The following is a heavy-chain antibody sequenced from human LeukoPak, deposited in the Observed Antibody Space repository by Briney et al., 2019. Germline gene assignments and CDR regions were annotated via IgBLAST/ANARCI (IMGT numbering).Heavy chain of an antibody. CDR2: ISSSSSYI. D-gene: IGHD3-22*01. CDR1: GFTFSSYS. Sequence: GGSLRLSCAASGFTFSSYSMNWVRQAPGKGLEWVSSISSSSSYIYYADSVKGRFTISRDNAKNSLYLQMNCLRAEDTAVYYCARDVTYYYDSSGYYRGRYFDYWGQGTLVTVSS. V-gene: IGHV3-21*01. J-gene: IGHJ4*02. CDR3: ARDVTYYYDSSGYYRGRYFDY.